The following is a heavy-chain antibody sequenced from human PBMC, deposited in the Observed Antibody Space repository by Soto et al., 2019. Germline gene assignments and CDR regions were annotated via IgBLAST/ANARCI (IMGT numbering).Heavy chain of an antibody. J-gene: IGHJ5*02. V-gene: IGHV5-10-1*01. D-gene: IGHD4-4*01. CDR3: ATKGFYSNYEIDP. CDR1: GYSFTSYW. CDR2: IDPSDSYT. Sequence: GESLKISCKGSGYSFTSYWISWVRQMPGKGLEWMGRIDPSDSYTNYSPSFQGHVTISADKSISTAYLQWSSLKASDTAMYYCATKGFYSNYEIDPWGQGTLVTVLL.